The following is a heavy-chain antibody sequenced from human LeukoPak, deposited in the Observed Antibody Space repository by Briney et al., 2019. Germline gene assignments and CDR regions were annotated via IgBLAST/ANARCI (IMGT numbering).Heavy chain of an antibody. D-gene: IGHD2-8*01. V-gene: IGHV4-30-2*01. CDR3: ARTHCTNGVCPFDY. CDR2: IYHSGST. J-gene: IGHJ4*02. CDR1: GGSISSGGYY. Sequence: SQTLSLTCTVSGGSISSGGYYWSWIRQPPGKGLEWIGYIYHSGSTYYNPSLKSRVTISVVRSKNQFSLKLSSVTAADTAVYYCARTHCTNGVCPFDYWGQGTLVTVSS.